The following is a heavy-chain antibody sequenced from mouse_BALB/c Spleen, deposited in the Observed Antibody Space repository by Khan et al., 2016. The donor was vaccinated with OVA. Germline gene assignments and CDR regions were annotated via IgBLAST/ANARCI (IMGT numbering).Heavy chain of an antibody. CDR3: VRDGANYSNDGWFAY. Sequence: QVQLKQSGAELARPGASVKMSCKASGYTFTSYTIHWIKQRPGQGLEWIGYINTSNGYTNYNQKFKDKVTLTAEKSSTTAYMQLSSLTSDDSAVYNGVRDGANYSNDGWFAYWGQGTLVTVSA. D-gene: IGHD2-12*01. CDR1: GYTFTSYT. J-gene: IGHJ3*01. V-gene: IGHV1-4*01. CDR2: INTSNGYT.